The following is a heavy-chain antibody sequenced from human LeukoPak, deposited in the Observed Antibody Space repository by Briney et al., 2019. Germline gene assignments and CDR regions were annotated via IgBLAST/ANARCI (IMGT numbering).Heavy chain of an antibody. Sequence: GESLRLSCAASGFTFNSYRMHWVRQAPGKGLVWVSRINSDGSSTSYADSVKGRFTISRDNAKNTLYLQMNSLRAEDTAVYYCARSVAVVTATFGYWGQGTLVTVSS. CDR2: INSDGSST. J-gene: IGHJ4*02. D-gene: IGHD2-15*01. CDR3: ARSVAVVTATFGY. CDR1: GFTFNSYR. V-gene: IGHV3-74*01.